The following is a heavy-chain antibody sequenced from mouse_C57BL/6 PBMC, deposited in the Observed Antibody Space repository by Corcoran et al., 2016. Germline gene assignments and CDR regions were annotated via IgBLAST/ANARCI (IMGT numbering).Heavy chain of an antibody. CDR1: GYTFTTYG. CDR2: INTYSGVP. CDR3: ARSVYDYSRLDY. V-gene: IGHV9-3*01. Sequence: QIQLVQSGPELKKPGETVKISCKASGYTFTTYGMSWVKQAPGKGLKWMGWINTYSGVPTSADDFKGRFAFSLETLASTSYLQINNRKNEDTATYCCARSVYDYSRLDYWGQGTSVTVSS. D-gene: IGHD2-4*01. J-gene: IGHJ4*01.